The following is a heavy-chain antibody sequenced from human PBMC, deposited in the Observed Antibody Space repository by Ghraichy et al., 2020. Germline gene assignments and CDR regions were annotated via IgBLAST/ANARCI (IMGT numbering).Heavy chain of an antibody. D-gene: IGHD3-3*01. CDR1: GASISTSDW. CDR2: VFYSGNT. CDR3: ARHVGSIPWSGYPSYFDP. V-gene: IGHV4-4*02. J-gene: IGHJ5*02. Sequence: SETLSLTCAVSGASISTSDWWGWVRQTPGKGLEWIGEVFYSGNTNYNPSLKSRVTISRDTSKNHLFLSLASVTAADTAVYYCARHVGSIPWSGYPSYFDPWGQGTLVTVSS.